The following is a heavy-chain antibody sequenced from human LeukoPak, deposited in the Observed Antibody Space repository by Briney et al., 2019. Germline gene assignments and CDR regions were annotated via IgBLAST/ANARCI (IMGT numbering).Heavy chain of an antibody. D-gene: IGHD3-22*01. CDR1: GYTFTDDY. J-gene: IGHJ3*02. V-gene: IGHV1-2*02. Sequence: WASVKVSCKASGYTFTDDYVHWVRQAPGQGLEWMGWINPNSGGTNYAQKFQGRVTMTRDTSISTAYMELSRLRSDDTAVYYCAREEVRGAMIVVVTETPQLVAPDAFDIWGQGTMVTVSS. CDR2: INPNSGGT. CDR3: AREEVRGAMIVVVTETPQLVAPDAFDI.